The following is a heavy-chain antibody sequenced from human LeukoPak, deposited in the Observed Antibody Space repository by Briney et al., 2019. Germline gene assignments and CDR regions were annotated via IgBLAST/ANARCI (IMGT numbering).Heavy chain of an antibody. J-gene: IGHJ6*02. D-gene: IGHD3-22*01. CDR2: NNDYTATT. CDR1: CGSLTDYF. V-gene: IGHV4-34*01. CDR3: ARGRIAKIVVVHSFSYGMDV. Sequence: SETLSLIWTVYCGSLTDYFGPWIGQSAGKGLEWVGENNDYTATTTNNPSLNSRVSIALETSKNQFPLALRSVTAADTAVYYCARGRIAKIVVVHSFSYGMDVWGQGTTVTVSS.